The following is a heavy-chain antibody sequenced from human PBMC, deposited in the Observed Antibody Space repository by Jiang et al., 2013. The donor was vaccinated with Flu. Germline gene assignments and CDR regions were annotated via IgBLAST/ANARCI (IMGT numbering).Heavy chain of an antibody. J-gene: IGHJ3*02. D-gene: IGHD1-26*01. CDR3: VIGALYSGSYDAFDI. V-gene: IGHV5-10-1*01. Sequence: CKESGYSFTTYWISWVRQMPGKGLEWVGKIDPSDSYTNYSPSFQGRVTISADKSISTAYLQWSSLKASDTAMYYCVIGALYSGSYDAFDIWGQGTMVTVSS. CDR2: IDPSDSYT. CDR1: GYSFTTYW.